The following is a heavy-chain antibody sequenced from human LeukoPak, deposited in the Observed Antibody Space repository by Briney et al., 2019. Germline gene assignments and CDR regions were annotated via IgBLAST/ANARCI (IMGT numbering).Heavy chain of an antibody. Sequence: SETLSLTCTVSGGSISSGSYYWSWIRQPAGKGLEWIGRIYTSGSTNYNPSLKSRVTMSVDTSKNQFSLKLSSVTAADTAVYYCARDRGSSWPLDYWGQGTLVTVSS. D-gene: IGHD6-13*01. CDR2: IYTSGST. CDR1: GGSISSGSYY. J-gene: IGHJ4*02. CDR3: ARDRGSSWPLDY. V-gene: IGHV4-61*02.